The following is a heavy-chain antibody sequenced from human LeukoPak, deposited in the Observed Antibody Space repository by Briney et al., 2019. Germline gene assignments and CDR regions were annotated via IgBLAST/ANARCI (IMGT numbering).Heavy chain of an antibody. CDR3: ASSYCGGDCPIDAFDI. CDR1: GVSISSYY. Sequence: SETLSLTCTVSGVSISSYYWSWIRQPPGKGLEWIGYIYYSGSTNYNPSLKSRVTISVDTSKNQFSLKLSSVTAADTAVYYCASSYCGGDCPIDAFDIWGQGTMVTVSS. CDR2: IYYSGST. J-gene: IGHJ3*02. V-gene: IGHV4-59*01. D-gene: IGHD2-21*02.